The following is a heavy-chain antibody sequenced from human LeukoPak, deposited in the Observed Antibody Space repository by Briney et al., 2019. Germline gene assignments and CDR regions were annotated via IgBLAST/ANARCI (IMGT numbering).Heavy chain of an antibody. Sequence: VKVSCKASGGTFSSYAISWVRQAPGQGLEWMGGIIPIFGTANYAQKFQGRVTITADESTSTAYMELSSLRSEDTAVYYCARDPYQSRTNNWFDPWGQGTLVTVSS. V-gene: IGHV1-69*13. CDR1: GGTFSSYA. CDR3: ARDPYQSRTNNWFDP. J-gene: IGHJ5*02. CDR2: IIPIFGTA.